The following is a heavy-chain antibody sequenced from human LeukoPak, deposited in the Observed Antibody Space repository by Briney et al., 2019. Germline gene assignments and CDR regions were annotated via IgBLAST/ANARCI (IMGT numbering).Heavy chain of an antibody. CDR2: INHSGST. J-gene: IGHJ4*02. D-gene: IGHD3-22*01. CDR3: ARGYDSSAYYPFNY. CDR1: GGSFSGYY. V-gene: IGHV4-34*01. Sequence: SETLSLTCAVYGGSFSGYYWSWIRQPPGKGLEWIGEINHSGSTNYNPSLKSRVTISVDTSKNQFSLMLSSVTAADTAVYYCARGYDSSAYYPFNYWGQGTLVTVSS.